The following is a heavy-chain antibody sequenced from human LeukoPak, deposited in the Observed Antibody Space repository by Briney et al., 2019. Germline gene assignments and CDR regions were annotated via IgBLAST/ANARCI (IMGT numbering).Heavy chain of an antibody. CDR3: AKTTGTTWFFDY. V-gene: IGHV3-23*01. J-gene: IGHJ4*02. CDR1: GFTFSSYA. Sequence: GGSLRLSCAASGFTFSSYAMSWVRQARGKGLDWVSASYVSCGRTYFADSVQDRFTSSSENSKNTLYLQMKSLRAEDTAVYYCAKTTGTTWFFDYWGQGTLVTVSS. D-gene: IGHD4-17*01. CDR2: SYVSCGRT.